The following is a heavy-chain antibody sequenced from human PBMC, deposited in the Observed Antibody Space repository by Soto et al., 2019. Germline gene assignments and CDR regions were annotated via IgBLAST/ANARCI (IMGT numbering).Heavy chain of an antibody. V-gene: IGHV3-30*18. J-gene: IGHJ4*02. D-gene: IGHD2-15*01. Sequence: QVQLVESGGGVVQPGRSLRLSCAASGFTFSRYGMQGVRQAPGKGLEWVAVISYDGSNKYYADSVKGRFTISRDNSKNTLYLQMNSLRAEDTAVYYCAKETYSGPLDYWGQGTLVTVSS. CDR2: ISYDGSNK. CDR1: GFTFSRYG. CDR3: AKETYSGPLDY.